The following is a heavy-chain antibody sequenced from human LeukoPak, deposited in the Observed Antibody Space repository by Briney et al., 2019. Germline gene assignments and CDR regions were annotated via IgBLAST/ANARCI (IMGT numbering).Heavy chain of an antibody. CDR3: VKGKLGIGGAFDI. CDR2: ISHSGGGT. J-gene: IGHJ3*02. D-gene: IGHD7-27*01. Sequence: TGGSLRLSCAASGFTFSSYAMTWVRQTPGKGLEWVSSISHSGGGTYYADSVKGRFTISRDNSKNTLFLQMNSLRAEDTAVYYCVKGKLGIGGAFDIWGQGTMVTVSS. V-gene: IGHV3-23*01. CDR1: GFTFSSYA.